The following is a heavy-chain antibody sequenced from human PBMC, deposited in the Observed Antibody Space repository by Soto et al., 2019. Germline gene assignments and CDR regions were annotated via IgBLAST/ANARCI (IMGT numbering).Heavy chain of an antibody. CDR3: ATRRRGGYSSGWYGGDFDL. V-gene: IGHV4-39*01. D-gene: IGHD6-19*01. CDR2: IYYSGST. Sequence: QLQLQESGPGLVKPSETLSLTCTVSGGSISSSSYYWGWIRQPPGKGLEWIGSIYYSGSTYYNPSLKSRVTISVDTSKNQFSLKLSSVTAADTAVYYCATRRRGGYSSGWYGGDFDLWGRGTLVTVSS. CDR1: GGSISSSSYY. J-gene: IGHJ2*01.